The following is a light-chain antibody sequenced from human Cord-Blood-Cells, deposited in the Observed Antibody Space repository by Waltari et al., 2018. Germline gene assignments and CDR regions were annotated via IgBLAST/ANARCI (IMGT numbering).Light chain of an antibody. V-gene: IGKV3-11*01. CDR1: QSVSSY. CDR3: QQRSNWPPVFT. J-gene: IGKJ3*01. Sequence: EIVLTQSPATLSLSPGERATLSCRASQSVSSYLPWYQQKPGQAPRLLKHDSSNQATCIPGRFRGSWSGTDFTLTISSLEPEDFAVYYCQQRSNWPPVFTFGPGTKVDIK. CDR2: DSS.